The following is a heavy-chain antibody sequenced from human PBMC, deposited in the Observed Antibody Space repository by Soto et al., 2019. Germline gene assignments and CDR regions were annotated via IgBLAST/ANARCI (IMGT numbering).Heavy chain of an antibody. CDR2: IYSGGST. CDR1: GFTFDDYA. J-gene: IGHJ4*02. V-gene: IGHV3-53*01. Sequence: GGSLRLSCAASGFTFDDYAMHWVRQAPEKGLEWVSVIYSGGSTYYVDSVKGRFSISRDISKNTLYLQMNSLRAEETAVYYCHGYGYWGQGTLVTVSS. D-gene: IGHD5-12*01. CDR3: HGYGY.